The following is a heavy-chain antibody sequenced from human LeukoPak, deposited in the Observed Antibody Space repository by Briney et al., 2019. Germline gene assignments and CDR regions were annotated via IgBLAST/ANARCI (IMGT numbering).Heavy chain of an antibody. CDR3: ARRGVTTKTFEVDL. D-gene: IGHD2-21*02. J-gene: IGHJ5*02. CDR1: GGSMSSSSYY. V-gene: IGHV4-39*01. Sequence: PSETLSLACTVSGGSMSSSSYYWDWIRQTPGKGLEWIGSIYYSGSTHYNPSLKSRATISVDTSKNQFSLKLSSVTAADTAVYYCARRGVTTKTFEVDLWGQGTLVTVSS. CDR2: IYYSGST.